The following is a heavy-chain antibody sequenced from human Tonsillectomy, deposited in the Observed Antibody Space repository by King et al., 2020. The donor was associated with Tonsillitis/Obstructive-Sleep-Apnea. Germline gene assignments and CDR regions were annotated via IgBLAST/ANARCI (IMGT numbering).Heavy chain of an antibody. J-gene: IGHJ4*02. V-gene: IGHV5-51*01. CDR2: IYPGDSGT. D-gene: IGHD2-15*01. CDR3: ARSVVSGYFDY. Sequence: VQLVESGAEVKKPGESLKISCKGSGYSFTTYWIAWVRQMPGKGLEWMGIIYPGDSGTRYSPSFQGQVTISADKSFTTAYLQWNSLKASDAAMYYCARSVVSGYFDYWGQGTLVAVSS. CDR1: GYSFTTYW.